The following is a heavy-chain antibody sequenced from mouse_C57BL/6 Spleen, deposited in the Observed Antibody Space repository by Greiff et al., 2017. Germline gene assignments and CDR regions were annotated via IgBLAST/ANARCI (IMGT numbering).Heavy chain of an antibody. CDR2: IHPNSGSP. J-gene: IGHJ4*01. CDR3: ASRGDYETDYYYARDD. V-gene: IGHV1-64*01. Sequence: QVHVKQPGAELVKPGASVKLSCKASGYTFTSYWMHWVKQRPGQGLEWIGMIHPNSGSPNYNEKFKSKATLTVDKSSSTAYMQLSSLTSEDSAVYYCASRGDYETDYYYARDDWGQGTSGTVSS. D-gene: IGHD2-4*01. CDR1: GYTFTSYW.